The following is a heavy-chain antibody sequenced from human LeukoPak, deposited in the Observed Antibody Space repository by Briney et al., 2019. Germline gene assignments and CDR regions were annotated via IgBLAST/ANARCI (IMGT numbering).Heavy chain of an antibody. CDR1: GYRFTSYD. D-gene: IGHD2-2*01. Sequence: ASVKVSCKASGYRFTSYDMHWVRQAPGQGLEWMGIINPSGGSTSYAQRFQGRVAMSRDTSTTTVYMEVNSLTSEDTAVYFCARDGPTAAPFDYWGQGTLVTVSS. CDR3: ARDGPTAAPFDY. CDR2: INPSGGST. J-gene: IGHJ4*02. V-gene: IGHV1-46*01.